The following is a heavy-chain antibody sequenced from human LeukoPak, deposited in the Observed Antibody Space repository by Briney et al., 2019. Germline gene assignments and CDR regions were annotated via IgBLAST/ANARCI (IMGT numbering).Heavy chain of an antibody. D-gene: IGHD6-13*01. Sequence: GGSLRLSCAASGFTFSDYYMSWIRQAPGKGLEWLSYISSSGSTIYYADSVKGRFTISRDNAKSSLYLQMNSLRAEDTAVYYCARESIAAAGTPFDYWGQGTLVTVSS. V-gene: IGHV3-11*01. CDR2: ISSSGSTI. J-gene: IGHJ4*02. CDR1: GFTFSDYY. CDR3: ARESIAAAGTPFDY.